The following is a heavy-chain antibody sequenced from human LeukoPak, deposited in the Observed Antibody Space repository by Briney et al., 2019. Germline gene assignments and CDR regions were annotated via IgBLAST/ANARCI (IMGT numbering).Heavy chain of an antibody. CDR1: GYTLTELS. CDR3: ATEYSSGKNFDY. V-gene: IGHV1-24*01. J-gene: IGHJ4*02. D-gene: IGHD6-19*01. Sequence: ASVKVSCKVSGYTLTELSMHWVRQAPGKGLEWMGGFDPEDGETIYAQEFQGRVTMTEDTSTDTAYMELSSLRSEDTAVYYCATEYSSGKNFDYWGQGTLVTVSS. CDR2: FDPEDGET.